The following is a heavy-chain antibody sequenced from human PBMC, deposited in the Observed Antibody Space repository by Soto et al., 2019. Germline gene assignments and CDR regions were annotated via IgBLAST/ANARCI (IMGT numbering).Heavy chain of an antibody. D-gene: IGHD2-2*01. CDR1: GFTFSSYA. V-gene: IGHV3-23*01. Sequence: GGSLRLSCAASGFTFSSYAMSWVRQAPGKGLEWVSAISGSGGSTYYAGSVKGRFTISRDNSKNTLYLQMNSLRAEDTAVYYCAKGAGVCSSTSCYPYYYYYMDVWGKGTTVTVSS. J-gene: IGHJ6*03. CDR2: ISGSGGST. CDR3: AKGAGVCSSTSCYPYYYYYMDV.